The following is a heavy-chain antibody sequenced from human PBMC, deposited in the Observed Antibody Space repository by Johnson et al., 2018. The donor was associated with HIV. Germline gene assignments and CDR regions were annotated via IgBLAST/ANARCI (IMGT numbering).Heavy chain of an antibody. D-gene: IGHD5-18*01. CDR1: GFTFSNAW. CDR2: IKSKTDGGTT. J-gene: IGHJ3*02. V-gene: IGHV3-15*01. CDR3: TNPDTAMATGAFDI. Sequence: VQLVESGGGVVQPGGSLRLSCAASGFTFSNAWMTWVRQAPGKGLEWIGRIKSKTDGGTTDYAAPVKGRFTISRDDSKNTLYLQMNSLKTEDTAVYYCTNPDTAMATGAFDIWGQGTMVTVSS.